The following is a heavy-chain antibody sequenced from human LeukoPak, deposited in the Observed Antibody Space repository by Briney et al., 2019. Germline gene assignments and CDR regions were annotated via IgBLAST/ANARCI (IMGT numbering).Heavy chain of an antibody. CDR3: ARDTHYHPYSSGWINWFDP. J-gene: IGHJ5*02. CDR2: ISYDGSNK. Sequence: GGSLRLSCAASGFTFSSYAMHWVRQAPGKGLEWVAVISYDGSNKYYADSVKGRFTISRDNSKNTLYLQMNSLRAEDTAVYYCARDTHYHPYSSGWINWFDPWGQGTLVTVSS. CDR1: GFTFSSYA. V-gene: IGHV3-30-3*01. D-gene: IGHD6-19*01.